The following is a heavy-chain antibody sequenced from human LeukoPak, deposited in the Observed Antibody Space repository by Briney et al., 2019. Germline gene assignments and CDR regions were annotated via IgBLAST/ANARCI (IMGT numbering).Heavy chain of an antibody. D-gene: IGHD3-10*01. Sequence: PGGSLRLSCAASGFTFSSYEMNWARQAPGKGLEWVSYISSSGSTIYYADSVKGRFTISRDNAKNSLYLQMNSLRAEDTAVYYCARHPPRVRYYYGMDVWGQGTTVTVSS. V-gene: IGHV3-48*03. CDR3: ARHPPRVRYYYGMDV. CDR2: ISSSGSTI. J-gene: IGHJ6*02. CDR1: GFTFSSYE.